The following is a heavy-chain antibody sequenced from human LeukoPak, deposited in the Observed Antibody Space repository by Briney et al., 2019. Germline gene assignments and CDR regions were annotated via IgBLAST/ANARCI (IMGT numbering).Heavy chain of an antibody. D-gene: IGHD3-10*01. V-gene: IGHV4-4*07. CDR1: GSSISSYY. CDR2: IYTSGST. Sequence: SQTLSLTCTVSGSSISSYYWSWIWQPAGKGPEWIGRIYTSGSTNYNPSLKSRVTISVDKSKNQFSLKLSPVTAADTAVYYCARSGADYYALFDYWGQGTLVTVSS. CDR3: ARSGADYYALFDY. J-gene: IGHJ4*02.